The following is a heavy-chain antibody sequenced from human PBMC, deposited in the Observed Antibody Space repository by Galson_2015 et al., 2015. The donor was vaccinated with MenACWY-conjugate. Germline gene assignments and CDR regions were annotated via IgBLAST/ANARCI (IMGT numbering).Heavy chain of an antibody. D-gene: IGHD3-22*01. J-gene: IGHJ4*02. CDR3: ARGGGYDSSGSLGPTFDY. CDR1: GYTFTSYG. V-gene: IGHV1-18*01. CDR2: ISAYNGNT. Sequence: SVKVSCKASGYTFTSYGISWVRQAPGQGLEWMGWISAYNGNTNYAQKLQGSVTMTTDTSTSTAYMELRSLRSDDTAVYYCARGGGYDSSGSLGPTFDYWGQGTLVTVSS.